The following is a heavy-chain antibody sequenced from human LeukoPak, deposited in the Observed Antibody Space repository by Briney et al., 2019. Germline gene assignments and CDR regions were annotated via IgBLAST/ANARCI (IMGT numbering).Heavy chain of an antibody. D-gene: IGHD3-10*01. V-gene: IGHV4-4*02. J-gene: IGHJ4*02. Sequence: SETLSLACAVSGGSISSSNWWSWVRQPPGKGLEWIGEIYHSGSTNYNPSLKSRVTISVDKSKNQFSLKLSSVTAADTAVYYCARAVLLWFGELFDYWGQGTLVTVSS. CDR2: IYHSGST. CDR1: GGSISSSNW. CDR3: ARAVLLWFGELFDY.